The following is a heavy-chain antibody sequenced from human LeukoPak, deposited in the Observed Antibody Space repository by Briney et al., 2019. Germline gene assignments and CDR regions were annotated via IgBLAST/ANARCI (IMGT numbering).Heavy chain of an antibody. CDR2: ISSSSSYI. Sequence: GGSLRLSCAASGFTFSSYSMNWVRQAPGKGLEWVSSISSSSSYIYYADSVKGRFTISRDDAKNTLYLQMNSLRVEDTAVYFCARIDSRDYFDYWGQGTLVTVSS. D-gene: IGHD3-9*01. V-gene: IGHV3-21*01. CDR1: GFTFSSYS. J-gene: IGHJ4*02. CDR3: ARIDSRDYFDY.